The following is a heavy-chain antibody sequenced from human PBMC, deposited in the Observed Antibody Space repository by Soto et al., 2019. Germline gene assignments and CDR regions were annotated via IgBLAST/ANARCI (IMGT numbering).Heavy chain of an antibody. CDR2: ITDSGST. CDR3: ARGRGWLLFDY. Sequence: QVQLQESGPGLVKPSETLSLTCTVSGGSVSSGSYYWSWIRQPPGKGLEWIGYITDSGSTIYKPSLKSRVTISVDTSKNLFSLNLTSVTAADTAVYYCARGRGWLLFDYWGQGTLVTVSS. D-gene: IGHD6-19*01. J-gene: IGHJ4*02. V-gene: IGHV4-61*01. CDR1: GGSVSSGSYY.